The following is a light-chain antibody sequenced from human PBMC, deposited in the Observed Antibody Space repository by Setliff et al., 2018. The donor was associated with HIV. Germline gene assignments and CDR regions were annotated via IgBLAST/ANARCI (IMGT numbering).Light chain of an antibody. V-gene: IGKV1-5*03. CDR1: QTITSW. J-gene: IGKJ1*01. CDR3: QQYYIYSRT. CDR2: RTS. Sequence: DIQMTQSPSTLSASVGDRLTITCRASQTITSWLAWYQQKPGKPPRLLIYRTSSLESGVPSRFSGSGSGTEFTLTISSLQPDDSATYYCQQYYIYSRTVGQGTKVDIK.